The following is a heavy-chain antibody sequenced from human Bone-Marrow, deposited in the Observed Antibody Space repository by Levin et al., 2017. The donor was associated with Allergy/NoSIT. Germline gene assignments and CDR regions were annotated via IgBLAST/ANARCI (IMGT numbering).Heavy chain of an antibody. D-gene: IGHD1-26*01. Sequence: VASVKVSCAASGFIFSSYRMSWVRQAPGKGLEWVTNINQDGGEKYYVDSVKGRFTISRDNAKNALYMQMNTLRAEDTAVYYCARDRSPGSINWFDFWGQGTLVTVSS. J-gene: IGHJ5*01. CDR3: ARDRSPGSINWFDF. V-gene: IGHV3-7*01. CDR2: INQDGGEK. CDR1: GFIFSSYR.